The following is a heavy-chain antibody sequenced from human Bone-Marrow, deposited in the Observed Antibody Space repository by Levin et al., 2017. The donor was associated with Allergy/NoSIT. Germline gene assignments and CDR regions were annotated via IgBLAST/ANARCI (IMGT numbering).Heavy chain of an antibody. Sequence: GGSLGLSCITSGFKFGDYAMSWFRRAPGKGLEWVGLIRSKRFGGTSEYAASVKGRFTFSRDDSESIAYLQMKSLKIEDTGLYYCTREGLPGVPWAFDIWGQGTMVTVSS. V-gene: IGHV3-49*03. CDR2: IRSKRFGGTS. J-gene: IGHJ3*02. D-gene: IGHD3-10*01. CDR3: TREGLPGVPWAFDI. CDR1: GFKFGDYA.